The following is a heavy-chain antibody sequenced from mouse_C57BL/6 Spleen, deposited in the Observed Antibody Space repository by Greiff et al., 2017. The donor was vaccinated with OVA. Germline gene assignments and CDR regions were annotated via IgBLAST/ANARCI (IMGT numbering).Heavy chain of an antibody. V-gene: IGHV5-4*03. CDR3: ARSGYYGSYAMDY. Sequence: EVKLVESGGGLVKPGGSLKLSCAASGFTFSSYAMSWVRQTPEKRLEWVATISDGGSYTDYPDNVKGRFTISRDNAKNNLYLQMSHLKSEDTAMYYCARSGYYGSYAMDYWGQGTSVTVSS. CDR2: ISDGGSYT. D-gene: IGHD1-1*01. CDR1: GFTFSSYA. J-gene: IGHJ4*01.